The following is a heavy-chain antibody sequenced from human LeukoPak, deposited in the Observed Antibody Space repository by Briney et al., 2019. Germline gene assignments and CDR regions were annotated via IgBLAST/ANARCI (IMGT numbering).Heavy chain of an antibody. V-gene: IGHV3-74*03. D-gene: IGHD1-14*01. J-gene: IGHJ3*01. CDR3: VVVVEPPDSDGFDV. CDR1: GFTFGNSW. CDR2: INADGGTT. Sequence: GGSLRLSCAASGFTFGNSWVHWVRQAPGKGLVWVSLINADGGTTSYADSVKGRFTISRDNAGNTLSLQMNSLTIEDTAVYYCVVVVEPPDSDGFDVWGQGTMITVSS.